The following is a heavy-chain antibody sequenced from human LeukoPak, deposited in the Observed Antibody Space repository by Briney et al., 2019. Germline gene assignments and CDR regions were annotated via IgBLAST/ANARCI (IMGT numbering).Heavy chain of an antibody. V-gene: IGHV4-39*07. CDR1: GGSISRSNSY. Sequence: SETLSLTCTVSGGSISRSNSYWGWIRQPPGKGLEWIGSIYFSGSTYYNPSLKSRVTISVDTSKNQFSLKLSSVTAADTAVYYCARESKYCSSGPELCFDYWGQGTLVTVSS. D-gene: IGHD2-2*01. J-gene: IGHJ4*02. CDR3: ARESKYCSSGPELCFDY. CDR2: IYFSGST.